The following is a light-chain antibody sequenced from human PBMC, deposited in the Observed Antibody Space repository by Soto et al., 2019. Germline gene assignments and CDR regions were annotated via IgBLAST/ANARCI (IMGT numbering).Light chain of an antibody. Sequence: QSALTQPRSVSGSPGQSVTISCTGTSSDVTNYNYVSWYQQYPGKAPKFMIYDVSKRPSGVPDRFSGSKSGNTASLTISGLQAEDEADYYCCSYAGSYAVVFGEGTKLTVL. CDR2: DVS. J-gene: IGLJ2*01. CDR3: CSYAGSYAVV. V-gene: IGLV2-11*01. CDR1: SSDVTNYNY.